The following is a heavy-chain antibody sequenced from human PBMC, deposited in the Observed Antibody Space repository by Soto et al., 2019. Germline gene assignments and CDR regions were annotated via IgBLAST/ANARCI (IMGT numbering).Heavy chain of an antibody. Sequence: QVQLQESGPGLVKPSQTLSLTCTVSGGSITSGADYWTWIRQYPGKGLEWIGYIYYTGSTSYNPSLQSRLSISVDTSKNPFSLILSSVTGADTAVYYCARRPTFVRGALVWGYMDVWGKGTTVTVSS. CDR1: GGSITSGADY. J-gene: IGHJ6*03. CDR3: ARRPTFVRGALVWGYMDV. D-gene: IGHD3-10*01. CDR2: IYYTGST. V-gene: IGHV4-31*03.